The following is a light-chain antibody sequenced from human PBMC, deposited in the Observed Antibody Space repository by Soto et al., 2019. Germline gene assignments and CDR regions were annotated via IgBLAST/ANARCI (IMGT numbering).Light chain of an antibody. CDR2: EVT. Sequence: QSVLTQPPSASGSPGQSVTISCAGTSSDVGAYNYVSWYQQHPGKAPKLMIYEVTKRPSGVPDRFSGSKSGNTASLTVSGLQVEEEACYTGSPLAATKVVFGGGTKDTVL. CDR1: SSDVGAYNY. V-gene: IGLV2-8*01. J-gene: IGLJ2*01. CDR3: SPLAATKVV.